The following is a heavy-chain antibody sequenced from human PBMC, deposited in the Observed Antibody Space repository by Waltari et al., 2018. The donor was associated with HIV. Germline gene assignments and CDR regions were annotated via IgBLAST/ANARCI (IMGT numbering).Heavy chain of an antibody. D-gene: IGHD2-2*01. J-gene: IGHJ4*02. Sequence: TASGFTFSSYAMSWVPQAPGQGLEWVSAISGSGGSTYYADPVKGRFTISRDNSKNTLYLQMNSLRAEDTAVYYCAKDIVVVPAATEYYFDYWGQGTLVTVSS. CDR1: GFTFSSYA. CDR2: ISGSGGST. V-gene: IGHV3-23*01. CDR3: AKDIVVVPAATEYYFDY.